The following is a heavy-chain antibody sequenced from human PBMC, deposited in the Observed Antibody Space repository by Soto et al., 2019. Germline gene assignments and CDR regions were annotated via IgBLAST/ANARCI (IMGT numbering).Heavy chain of an antibody. V-gene: IGHV2-5*02. CDR3: VHSPTFIINIPLPTRFDS. CDR1: GFSLTTTGVG. Sequence: QITLKESGPTLVKPTQSLTLTCSFSGFSLTTTGVGVGWIRQPPGKDLEWIALIYWVNDKQYSPSLKGRLKITPDTSKTQMVLIMTNMDPVDTATYFSVHSPTFIINIPLPTRFDSWGQGTLVTVSS. D-gene: IGHD2-2*02. J-gene: IGHJ5*01. CDR2: IYWVNDK.